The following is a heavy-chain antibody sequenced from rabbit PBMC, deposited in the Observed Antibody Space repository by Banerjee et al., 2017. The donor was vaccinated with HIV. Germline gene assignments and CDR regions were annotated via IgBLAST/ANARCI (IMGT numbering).Heavy chain of an antibody. D-gene: IGHD1-1*01. CDR3: ARSPVSGYRRLDL. CDR1: GFSFSSSYY. Sequence: QSLEESGGDLVKPGASLTLTCTASGFSFSSSYYMCWVCQAPGKGLEWIACIYAGSSGSTYYASWAKGRFTISKTSSTTVTLQMTSLTAADTATYFCARSPVSGYRRLDLWGPGTLVTVS. J-gene: IGHJ3*01. V-gene: IGHV1S40*01. CDR2: IYAGSSGST.